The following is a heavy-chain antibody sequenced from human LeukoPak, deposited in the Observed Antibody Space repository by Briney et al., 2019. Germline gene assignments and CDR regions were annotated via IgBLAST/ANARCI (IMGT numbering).Heavy chain of an antibody. V-gene: IGHV3-15*01. CDR2: IKSKTDGGTT. D-gene: IGHD2-2*01. CDR3: TTERCSSTSCSPYYYYYMDV. CDR1: GFTFSNAW. J-gene: IGHJ6*03. Sequence: TSGGSLRLSCAASGFTFSNAWMSWVRQAPGKGLEWVGRIKSKTDGGTTDYAAPVKGRFTISRDDSKNTLYLQMNSLKTEDTAVYYCTTERCSSTSCSPYYYYYMDVWGKGTTVTVSS.